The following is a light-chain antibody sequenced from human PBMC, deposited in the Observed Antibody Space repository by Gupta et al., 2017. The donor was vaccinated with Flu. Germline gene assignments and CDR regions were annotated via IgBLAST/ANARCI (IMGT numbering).Light chain of an antibody. CDR2: DAS. CDR3: QKRSNSPPYT. CDR1: QSVGTY. V-gene: IGKV3-11*01. Sequence: EIVLTQSPATLSLSPGERATLSCRASQSVGTYLAWYQQKPGQTPRLLAYDASNRATGIPARFSGSGSGTDFTLTISSLEPEDFAVYYCQKRSNSPPYTFGQGTRLEI. J-gene: IGKJ2*01.